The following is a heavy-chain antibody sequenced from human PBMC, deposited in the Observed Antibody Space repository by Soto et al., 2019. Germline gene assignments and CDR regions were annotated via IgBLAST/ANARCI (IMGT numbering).Heavy chain of an antibody. Sequence: GGSLRLSCAASGFTFSSYEMNWVRQAPGKGLEWVSYISSSGSTIYYADSVKGRFTISRDNAKNSLYLQMNSLRAEDTAVYHCASGRDQTTVWTWGQGTLVTVSS. V-gene: IGHV3-48*03. CDR3: ASGRDQTTVWT. CDR2: ISSSGSTI. J-gene: IGHJ5*02. D-gene: IGHD4-17*01. CDR1: GFTFSSYE.